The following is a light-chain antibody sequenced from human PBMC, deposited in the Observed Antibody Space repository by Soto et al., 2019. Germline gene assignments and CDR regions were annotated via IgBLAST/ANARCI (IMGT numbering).Light chain of an antibody. V-gene: IGKV3-15*01. CDR1: QSVSNN. CDR3: QQYNTWPLT. Sequence: EVVKTQCPATLSVSPGERATLSCRASQSVSNNLVWYQQKPGQAPRPLIYGASARATGIPARFSGSGSGTDFTLTISGLQSEDLAVYYCQQYNTWPLTFGGGTKVEIK. J-gene: IGKJ4*01. CDR2: GAS.